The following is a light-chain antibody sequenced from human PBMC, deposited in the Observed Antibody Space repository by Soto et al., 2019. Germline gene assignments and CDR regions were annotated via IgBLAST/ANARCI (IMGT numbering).Light chain of an antibody. CDR1: SSDVGAYKY. CDR2: DFN. CDR3: CSHAGSYTLV. Sequence: QSALTQPRSVSGSPGQSVPISCTGTSSDVGAYKYVSWYQQHPGKAPKLMIFDFNKRPSGVPDRFSASKSGNTASLTITGLQAEDEADYYCCSHAGSYTLVFGGGTKVTVL. J-gene: IGLJ2*01. V-gene: IGLV2-11*01.